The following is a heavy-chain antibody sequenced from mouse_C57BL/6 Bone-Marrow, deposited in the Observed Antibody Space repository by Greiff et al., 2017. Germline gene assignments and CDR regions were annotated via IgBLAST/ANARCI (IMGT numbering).Heavy chain of an antibody. V-gene: IGHV2-5*01. Sequence: VQLQQSGPGLVQPSQSLSITCTVSGFSLTSYGVHWVRQSPGKGLEWLGVIWRGGSTDYNAAFMSRLSITKDNSKSQVFFKMNSLQADDTAIYYGASPYGSSYGAMDYWGQGTSVTVSS. CDR2: IWRGGST. CDR3: ASPYGSSYGAMDY. J-gene: IGHJ4*01. D-gene: IGHD1-1*01. CDR1: GFSLTSYG.